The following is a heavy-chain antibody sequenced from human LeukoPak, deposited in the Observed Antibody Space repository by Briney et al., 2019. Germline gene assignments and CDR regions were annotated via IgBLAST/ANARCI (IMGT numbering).Heavy chain of an antibody. CDR3: ARDPCSSTSCRRYFDL. V-gene: IGHV3-33*08. CDR1: GFTFSSYA. D-gene: IGHD2-2*01. CDR2: IWYDGSNK. J-gene: IGHJ2*01. Sequence: TGGSLRLSCAASGFTFSSYAMHWVRQAPGKGLEWVAVIWYDGSNKYYADSVKGRFTISRDNSKNTLYLQMNSLRAEDTAVYYCARDPCSSTSCRRYFDLWGRGTLVTVSS.